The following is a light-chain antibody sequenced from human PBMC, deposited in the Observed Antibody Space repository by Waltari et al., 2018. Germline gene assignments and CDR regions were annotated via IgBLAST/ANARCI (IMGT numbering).Light chain of an antibody. CDR2: EVS. Sequence: QSALTQPASVSGSPGQSITMSCTGTSNDAGGFNYVSWYQQRPGKVPKLIIYEVSRRPSGVSNRFSGSKSDNTASLTISGLLADDEADYFCNSYTSTSTLVFGGGTKLTVL. V-gene: IGLV2-14*01. CDR1: SNDAGGFNY. CDR3: NSYTSTSTLV. J-gene: IGLJ2*01.